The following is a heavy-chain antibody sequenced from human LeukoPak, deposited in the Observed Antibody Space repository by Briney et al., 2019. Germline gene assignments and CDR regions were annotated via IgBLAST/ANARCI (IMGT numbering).Heavy chain of an antibody. Sequence: GGSLRLSCAASGFTVSSYGLHWVRQAPGKGLEWVAFIRNDGTTVYNADSVKGRFTISRDNSKSMVYLQMSSLRPEDTAVYYCVKDYPVFEYWGQGTLVTVSS. CDR2: IRNDGTTV. V-gene: IGHV3-30*02. CDR1: GFTVSSYG. CDR3: VKDYPVFEY. J-gene: IGHJ4*02.